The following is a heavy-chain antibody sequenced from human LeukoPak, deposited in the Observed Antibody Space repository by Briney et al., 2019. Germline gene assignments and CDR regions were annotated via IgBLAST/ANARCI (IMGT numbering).Heavy chain of an antibody. Sequence: SETLSLTCTVYAGAITIRGYYCDWIRQPPGKGLEWIGTIYSIGSTYYNPSLKSRVTIFVDTSKNEISLRLSSVTATDTDVFYCVELEWNCGEWVWGQGNTVTVSS. J-gene: IGHJ6*01. CDR3: VELEWNCGEWV. CDR1: AGAITIRGYY. CDR2: IYSIGST. V-gene: IGHV4-39*01. D-gene: IGHD4-17*01.